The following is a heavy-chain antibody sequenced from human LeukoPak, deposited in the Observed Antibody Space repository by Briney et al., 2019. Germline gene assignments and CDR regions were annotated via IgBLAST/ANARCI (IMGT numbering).Heavy chain of an antibody. J-gene: IGHJ3*02. CDR3: ARVDHCYDSSGYSKRAFDI. CDR2: ISYDGSNK. V-gene: IGHV3-30-3*01. D-gene: IGHD3-22*01. Sequence: GGSLRLSCAPSGFTCSNCAMHWVRQAPGKGLEGGAVISYDGSNKYYADSVKGRFTISRDNSKNTLYLQMNSLRAEDTAVYYCARVDHCYDSSGYSKRAFDIWGQGTMVTVSS. CDR1: GFTCSNCA.